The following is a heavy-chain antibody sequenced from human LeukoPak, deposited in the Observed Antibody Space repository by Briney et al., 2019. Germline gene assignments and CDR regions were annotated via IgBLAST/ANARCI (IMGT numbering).Heavy chain of an antibody. CDR1: GFTFSSYA. V-gene: IGHV3-23*01. J-gene: IGHJ4*02. CDR3: AKDQENWTQTKIFDY. D-gene: IGHD1-1*01. Sequence: PGGSLRLSCAASGFTFSSYAMSWVRQAPGKGLEWVSAISGSGGSTYYADSVKGRFTISRDNSKNTLYLQMNSLRAEDTAVYYCAKDQENWTQTKIFDYWGQGTLVTVSS. CDR2: ISGSGGST.